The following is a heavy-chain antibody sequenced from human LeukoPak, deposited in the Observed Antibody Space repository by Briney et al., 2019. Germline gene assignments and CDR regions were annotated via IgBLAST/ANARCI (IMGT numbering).Heavy chain of an antibody. CDR3: ARDSSSDGMDV. CDR1: GFTFSSYG. D-gene: IGHD6-6*01. CDR2: IWYDGSNK. Sequence: PGGSLILSCAASGFTFSSYGMHWVRQAPGKGLEWVAVIWYDGSNKYYADSVKGRFTISRDNSKNTLYLQMNSLRAEDTAVYYCARDSSSDGMDVWGQGTTVTVSS. J-gene: IGHJ6*02. V-gene: IGHV3-33*01.